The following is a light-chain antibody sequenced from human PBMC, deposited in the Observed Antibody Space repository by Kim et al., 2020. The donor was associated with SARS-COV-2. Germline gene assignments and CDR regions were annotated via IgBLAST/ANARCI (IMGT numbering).Light chain of an antibody. CDR3: QVWDSSSDHRVV. J-gene: IGLJ2*01. CDR2: YDS. CDR1: SIGSKS. V-gene: IGLV3-21*04. Sequence: SYELTQPPSVSVAPGKTASISCGGNSIGSKSVHWYQQRSGQAPVLVISYDSDRPSGIPERFSGSNSGNTATLTISRVEAGDEAGYYCQVWDSSSDHRVVFGGGTQLTVL.